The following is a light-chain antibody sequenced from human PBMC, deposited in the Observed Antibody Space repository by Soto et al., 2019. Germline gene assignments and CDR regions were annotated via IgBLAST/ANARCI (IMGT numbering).Light chain of an antibody. J-gene: IGKJ1*01. CDR2: GAS. Sequence: EIVMTQSPATLSVSPGERATLSCRASQSVSSNLAWYQQKPGQAPRLLIYGASTRGTGIPARFSGSGSGTEFTLTINSRQSEDFAVYYCQQYNNWPPWTFGQGTKVEIK. CDR3: QQYNNWPPWT. V-gene: IGKV3-15*01. CDR1: QSVSSN.